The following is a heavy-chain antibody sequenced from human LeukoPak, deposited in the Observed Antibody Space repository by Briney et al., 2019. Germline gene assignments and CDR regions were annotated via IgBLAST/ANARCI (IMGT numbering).Heavy chain of an antibody. Sequence: SETLSLTCTVSGGFIRSGGYYWNWIRQFPGKGLQWIGYIYYGGTTYYNPSLESRVSISVGTSKNQFSLKLTSVTAADTAIYYCARAQYYDILTQSNWFDPWGQGTLVSVSS. CDR2: IYYGGTT. J-gene: IGHJ5*02. D-gene: IGHD3-9*01. CDR1: GGFIRSGGYY. V-gene: IGHV4-31*03. CDR3: ARAQYYDILTQSNWFDP.